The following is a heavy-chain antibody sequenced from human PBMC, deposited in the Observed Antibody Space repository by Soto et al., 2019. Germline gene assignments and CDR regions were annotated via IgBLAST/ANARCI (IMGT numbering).Heavy chain of an antibody. J-gene: IGHJ4*02. Sequence: EVQLVESGGGLVQPGGSLRLSCIASGFTFSNYWMSWVRQAPGKGLEWVANIKQDGIEKYYVDSVKGRFTISRDNAKNSLYLQMNSLRAEDTAVYYCARVASIAAFYWGQGTLVFVSS. V-gene: IGHV3-7*05. CDR3: ARVASIAAFY. CDR1: GFTFSNYW. D-gene: IGHD6-6*01. CDR2: IKQDGIEK.